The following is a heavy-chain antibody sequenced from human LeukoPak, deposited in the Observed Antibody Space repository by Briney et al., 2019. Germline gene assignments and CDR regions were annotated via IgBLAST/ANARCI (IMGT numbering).Heavy chain of an antibody. D-gene: IGHD4-11*01. CDR3: AGDRYFSNYN. CDR1: GFTFSSDG. J-gene: IGHJ6*04. Sequence: PGGSLRLSCAASGFTFSSDGMYWVRQAPGKGLEWVAFIRYDGSNKYSADSVKGRFTLSRDNSKNTLYLQMNSLRAEDTAVYYCAGDRYFSNYNWGKGTTVTVSS. CDR2: IRYDGSNK. V-gene: IGHV3-30*02.